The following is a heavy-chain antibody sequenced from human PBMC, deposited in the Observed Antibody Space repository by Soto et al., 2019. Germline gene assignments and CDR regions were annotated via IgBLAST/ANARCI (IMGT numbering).Heavy chain of an antibody. Sequence: GGSLRLSCAASGFTFSSYAMSWVRQSPGKGLEWVSAISGSGGSTYYAASVKGRFTISRDNSKNTLYLQMNSLRAEDTAVYYCARLAVAGPYHNWFDPWGQGTLVTVSS. CDR3: ARLAVAGPYHNWFDP. J-gene: IGHJ5*02. CDR2: ISGSGGST. CDR1: GFTFSSYA. D-gene: IGHD6-19*01. V-gene: IGHV3-23*01.